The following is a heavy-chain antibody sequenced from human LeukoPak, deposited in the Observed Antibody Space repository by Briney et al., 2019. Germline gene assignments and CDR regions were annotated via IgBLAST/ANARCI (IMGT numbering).Heavy chain of an antibody. CDR2: IYYSGST. Sequence: SETLSLTCTVSGGSISSYYWSWIRQPPGKGLEGIGYIYYSGSTNYNPSLKSRVTISVDTSKNQFSLKLSSVTAADTAVYYCAIVRYYDFWSGYYDGMDVWGQGTTVTVSS. D-gene: IGHD3-3*01. CDR1: GGSISSYY. J-gene: IGHJ6*02. V-gene: IGHV4-59*01. CDR3: AIVRYYDFWSGYYDGMDV.